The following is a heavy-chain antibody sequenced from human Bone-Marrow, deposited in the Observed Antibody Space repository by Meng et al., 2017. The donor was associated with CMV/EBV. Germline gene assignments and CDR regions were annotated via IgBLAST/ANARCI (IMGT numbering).Heavy chain of an antibody. CDR3: SRDGVSYDSSGYYYLGMDV. J-gene: IGHJ6*02. D-gene: IGHD3-22*01. CDR2: IRRNTYGGTT. V-gene: IGHV3-49*04. Sequence: GGSLRLSCTGSGFTFGDYAMSWVRRAPGKGLEWVGFIRRNTYGGTTEYAASVKGRFTISRDDSKSIAYLQMNSLKSEDTAVYYCSRDGVSYDSSGYYYLGMDVWGPGTTVTFSS. CDR1: GFTFGDYA.